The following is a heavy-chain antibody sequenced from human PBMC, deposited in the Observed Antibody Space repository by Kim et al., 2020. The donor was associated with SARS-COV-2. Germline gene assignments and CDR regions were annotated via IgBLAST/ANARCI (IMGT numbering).Heavy chain of an antibody. D-gene: IGHD6-13*01. V-gene: IGHV3-74*01. CDR2: ISSDGYTV. CDR3: ARVHIFPGIGHDY. Sequence: GGSLRLSCAASEFTLSNYWMHWVRQAPGKGLVWVSRISSDGYTVSYADSVKGRFTTSRDNAKNTLYLQMSSLRVEDTAVYYCARVHIFPGIGHDYWGQGILVAVSA. J-gene: IGHJ4*02. CDR1: EFTLSNYW.